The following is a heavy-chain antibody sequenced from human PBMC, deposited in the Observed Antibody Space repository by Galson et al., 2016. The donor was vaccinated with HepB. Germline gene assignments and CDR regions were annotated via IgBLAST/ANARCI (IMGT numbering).Heavy chain of an antibody. V-gene: IGHV3-9*01. Sequence: SLRLSCAGSGFAFDDYAMHWVRQAPGKGLEWVAVISWNSDYVVYADSLKGRFVTSRDNAKTSLYLQMNSLRPEDTAFYYCAKELDGEVAGPFDLWGRGTPVTVSS. D-gene: IGHD6-19*01. CDR2: ISWNSDYV. J-gene: IGHJ2*01. CDR1: GFAFDDYA. CDR3: AKELDGEVAGPFDL.